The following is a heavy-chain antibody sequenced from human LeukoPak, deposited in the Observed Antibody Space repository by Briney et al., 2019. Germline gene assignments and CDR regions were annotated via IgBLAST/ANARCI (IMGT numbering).Heavy chain of an antibody. Sequence: KSSETLSLTCTVSGGSISGYYWSWIRQPPGKGPEWIGYIYYSGSTNYNPSLKSRVTISVDTSKNQFSLELNSVTAADTAVYYCASGFGYYFDYGGQGTLVTVSS. D-gene: IGHD3-10*01. J-gene: IGHJ4*02. CDR3: ASGFGYYFDY. CDR2: IYYSGST. V-gene: IGHV4-59*01. CDR1: GGSISGYY.